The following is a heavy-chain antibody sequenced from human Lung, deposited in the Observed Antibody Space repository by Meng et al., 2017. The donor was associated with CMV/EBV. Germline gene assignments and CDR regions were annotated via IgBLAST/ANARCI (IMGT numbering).Heavy chain of an antibody. CDR1: GGSISSSNW. J-gene: IGHJ4*02. CDR2: IYHGGST. CDR3: ASFPPPGKQWLVTDY. V-gene: IGHV4-4*02. D-gene: IGHD6-19*01. Sequence: VPLQGSGLGLRRPSGTLSRPCAGSGGSISSSNWWSWVRQPLGKGLEWIGEIYHGGSTNYNPSLKSRVTISVDKSKNQFSLKLSSVTAADTAVYYCASFPPPGKQWLVTDYWGQGTLVTVSS.